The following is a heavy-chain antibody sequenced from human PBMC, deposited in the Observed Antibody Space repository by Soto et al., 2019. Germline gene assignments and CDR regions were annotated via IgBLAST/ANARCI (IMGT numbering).Heavy chain of an antibody. Sequence: QITLKESGPTLVKPTQTLTLTCTFSGFSFSTDEVGVGWIRQPPGKALEWLAVVYWDDDKRYSPSLKNRLNTTXXXFXXQVVLTMTNMDPVDTATYYCAHRPSVSRYFDCFDYWGQGTLVTVSS. CDR1: GFSFSTDEVG. D-gene: IGHD3-9*01. V-gene: IGHV2-5*02. CDR2: VYWDDDK. J-gene: IGHJ4*02. CDR3: AHRPSVSRYFDCFDY.